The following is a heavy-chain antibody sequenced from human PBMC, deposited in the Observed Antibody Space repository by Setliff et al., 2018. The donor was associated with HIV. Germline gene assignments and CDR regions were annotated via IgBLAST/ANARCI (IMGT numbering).Heavy chain of an antibody. D-gene: IGHD3-10*01. J-gene: IGHJ4*02. CDR3: ASMIRGINSPIDF. Sequence: SETLSLTCTVSSGSISGSNYYWGWLRQPPGKGLEWIGVVYYSGDTYYNPSLTSRVTISVDTSNNQFSLRLSSVTAADTAIYYCASMIRGINSPIDFWGQGTLVTVSS. CDR2: VYYSGDT. V-gene: IGHV4-39*01. CDR1: SGSISGSNYY.